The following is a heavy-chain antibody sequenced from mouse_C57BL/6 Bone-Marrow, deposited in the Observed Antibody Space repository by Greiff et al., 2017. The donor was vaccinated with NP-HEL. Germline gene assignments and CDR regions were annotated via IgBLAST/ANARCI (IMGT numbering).Heavy chain of an antibody. CDR3: ARGDDYEGFAY. J-gene: IGHJ3*01. V-gene: IGHV14-2*01. Sequence: EVQLQQSGAELVKPGASVKLSCTASGFNINDYYMHWVKQRTEQGLEWIGRLDPEDGETNYASNFQGKATITAATSANTAYLQLSGLASEDTAGYYCARGDDYEGFAYWGKGTLVTVSA. CDR1: GFNINDYY. CDR2: LDPEDGET. D-gene: IGHD2-4*01.